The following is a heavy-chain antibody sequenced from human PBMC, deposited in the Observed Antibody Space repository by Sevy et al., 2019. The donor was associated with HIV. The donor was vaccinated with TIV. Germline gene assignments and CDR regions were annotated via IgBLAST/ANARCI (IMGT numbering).Heavy chain of an antibody. CDR2: ISANGDST. Sequence: GGCLRLSCAVSGFTLSSYDLSWVRQAPGKGLEWVSLISANGDSTLYLDSVKGRFTLSKDNSKNTLYLHMSSLSAEDTAVYYCTKDGWEHSYVPFQYWGQGTLVLVSS. V-gene: IGHV3-23*01. J-gene: IGHJ4*02. D-gene: IGHD3-16*01. CDR1: GFTLSSYD. CDR3: TKDGWEHSYVPFQY.